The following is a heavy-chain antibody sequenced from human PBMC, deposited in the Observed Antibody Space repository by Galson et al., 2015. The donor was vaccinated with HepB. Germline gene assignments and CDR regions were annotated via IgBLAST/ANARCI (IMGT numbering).Heavy chain of an antibody. CDR3: ARTTQDSSIQEGEYYFDY. CDR1: GYTFTSYY. V-gene: IGHV1-46*03. J-gene: IGHJ4*02. CDR2: INPSGGST. D-gene: IGHD6-13*01. Sequence: SVKVSCKASGYTFTSYYMHWVRQAPGQGLEWMGIINPSGGSTSYAQKFQGRVTMTRDTSTSTVYMELSSLRSEDTAVYYCARTTQDSSIQEGEYYFDYWGQGTLVTVSS.